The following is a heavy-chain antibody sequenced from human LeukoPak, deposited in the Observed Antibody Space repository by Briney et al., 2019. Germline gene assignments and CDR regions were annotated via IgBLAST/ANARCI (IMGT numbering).Heavy chain of an antibody. J-gene: IGHJ5*02. D-gene: IGHD3-3*01. CDR2: ISAYNGNT. Sequence: HWASVKVSCKASGYTFTSYDINWVRQATGQGLEWMGWISAYNGNTNYAQKLQGRVTMTTDTSTSTAYMELRSLRSDDTAVYYCARAGNGYEVTIFGVVEPYNWFDPWGQGTLVTVSS. CDR1: GYTFTSYD. CDR3: ARAGNGYEVTIFGVVEPYNWFDP. V-gene: IGHV1-18*01.